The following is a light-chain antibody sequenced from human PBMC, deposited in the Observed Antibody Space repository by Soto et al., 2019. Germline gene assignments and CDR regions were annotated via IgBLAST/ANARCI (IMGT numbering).Light chain of an antibody. J-gene: IGKJ5*01. CDR2: DAS. CDR1: QDISNY. V-gene: IGKV1-33*01. Sequence: DIQMTQSPSSLSASVGDRVTITCRASQDISNYLNWYQQRAGTAPQLLIYDASNLERGVPSRFSGTRSGTHFTFAITSLQPEDVATYYCQQSDSLPITFGQGTRLEI. CDR3: QQSDSLPIT.